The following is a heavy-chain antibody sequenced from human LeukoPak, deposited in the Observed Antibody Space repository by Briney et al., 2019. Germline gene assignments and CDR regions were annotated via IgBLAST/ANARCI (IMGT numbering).Heavy chain of an antibody. CDR3: ARRAAAQPR. Sequence: SETLPLTCAVYGGSFSGYYWSWIRQPPGKGLEWIGEINHSGSTNYNPSLKSRVTISVDTSKNQFSLKLSSVTAADTAVYYCARRAAAQPRWGQGTLVTVSS. D-gene: IGHD6-13*01. CDR2: INHSGST. J-gene: IGHJ4*02. CDR1: GGSFSGYY. V-gene: IGHV4-34*01.